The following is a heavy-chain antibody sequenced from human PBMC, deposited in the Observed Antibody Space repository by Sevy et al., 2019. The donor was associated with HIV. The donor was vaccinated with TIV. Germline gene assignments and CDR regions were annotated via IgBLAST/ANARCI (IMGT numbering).Heavy chain of an antibody. D-gene: IGHD6-13*01. J-gene: IGHJ3*02. CDR3: AKWGLAAAGQPDAFDI. CDR2: ISYDGSNK. V-gene: IGHV3-30*18. Sequence: GGSLRLSCAASGFTFSSYGMHWVRQAPGKGLEWVAVISYDGSNKYYADSVKGRFTISRDNSKNALYLHMNSLRAEDTAVYYCAKWGLAAAGQPDAFDIWGQGTMVTVSS. CDR1: GFTFSSYG.